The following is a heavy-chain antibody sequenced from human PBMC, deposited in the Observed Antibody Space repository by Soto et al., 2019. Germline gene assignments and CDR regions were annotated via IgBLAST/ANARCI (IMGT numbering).Heavy chain of an antibody. D-gene: IGHD3-10*01. Sequence: EVQLLESGGGLVQPGGSMRLSCAASGFTFSSYAMSWVRQAPGKGLEWVSAISGSGGSTYYADSVKGRFTISRDNSKNTLYLQMNSLRAEDTAVYYCAGDPYYYGSAFWGQGTLVTVSS. CDR3: AGDPYYYGSAF. CDR2: ISGSGGST. CDR1: GFTFSSYA. J-gene: IGHJ4*02. V-gene: IGHV3-23*01.